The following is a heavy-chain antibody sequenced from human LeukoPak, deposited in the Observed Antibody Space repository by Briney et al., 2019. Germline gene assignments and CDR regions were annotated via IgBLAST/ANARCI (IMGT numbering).Heavy chain of an antibody. V-gene: IGHV1-2*02. D-gene: IGHD2-2*01. J-gene: IGHJ5*02. CDR1: GYTFTSYY. CDR2: INPNSGGT. CDR3: ARAYQGVVDRAEGGAWFDP. Sequence: ASVKVSCKASGYTFTSYYMHWVRQAPGQGLEWMGWINPNSGGTNYAQKFQGRVTMTRDTSISTAYMELSRLRSDDTAVYYCARAYQGVVDRAEGGAWFDPWGQGTLVTVSS.